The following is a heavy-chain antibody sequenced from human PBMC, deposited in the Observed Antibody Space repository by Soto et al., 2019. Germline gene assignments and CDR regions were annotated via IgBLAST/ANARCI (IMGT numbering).Heavy chain of an antibody. J-gene: IGHJ4*02. CDR3: ALRPGDWNPLAD. CDR1: GGTTSSYT. Sequence: QVQLVQPGAEVEKPGSSVKVSCKASGGTTSSYTISWVRQSPGQGLEWMGNIVPMINKVDYAQKFQGRVTITADKSTRTVYMELSSLKSEDTAVYFCALRPGDWNPLADWGQGTLVTVSS. CDR2: IVPMINKV. D-gene: IGHD1-1*01. V-gene: IGHV1-69*02.